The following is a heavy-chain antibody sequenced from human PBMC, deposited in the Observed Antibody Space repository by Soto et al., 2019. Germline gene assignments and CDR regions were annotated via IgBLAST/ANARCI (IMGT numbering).Heavy chain of an antibody. CDR1: GYTFTSYA. J-gene: IGHJ4*02. D-gene: IGHD6-13*01. CDR2: INAGNGNT. Sequence: ASVKVSCKASGYTFTSYAMHWVRQAPGQRLEWMGWINAGNGNTKYSQKFQGRVTITRDTSASTAYMELSSLRSEDTAVYYCARGGPIAAAGSPFDYWGQGTLVPVSS. CDR3: ARGGPIAAAGSPFDY. V-gene: IGHV1-3*01.